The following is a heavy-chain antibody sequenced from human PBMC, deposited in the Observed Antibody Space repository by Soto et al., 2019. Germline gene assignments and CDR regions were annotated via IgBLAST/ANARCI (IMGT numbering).Heavy chain of an antibody. CDR2: IVGSSGDT. J-gene: IGHJ5*02. Sequence: GGSLRLSCAVSGFSLSSNIIRWVRQAPEKGLEWVSAIVGSSGDTNYAESVKGRFTISRDSSRDTLYMQMNSLRADDTAVYYRAIGGPLTTEIDNWFYPPSPGALVTVSS. D-gene: IGHD4-4*01. CDR1: GFSLSSNI. V-gene: IGHV3-23*01. CDR3: AIGGPLTTEIDNWFYP.